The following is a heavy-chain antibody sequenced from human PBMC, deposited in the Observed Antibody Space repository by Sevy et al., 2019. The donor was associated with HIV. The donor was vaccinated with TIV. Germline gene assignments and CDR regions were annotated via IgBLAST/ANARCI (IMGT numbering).Heavy chain of an antibody. D-gene: IGHD5-18*01. V-gene: IGHV1-2*02. CDR1: GYTFTGYY. CDR2: INPNSGGT. CDR3: ARDPERDDVDTAMPVDY. J-gene: IGHJ4*02. Sequence: ASVKVSCKASGYTFTGYYMHWVRQAPGQGLEWMGWINPNSGGTNYAKKFQGRVTMTRDTSISTAYMELSRLRSDDTAVYYCARDPERDDVDTAMPVDYWGQGTLVTVST.